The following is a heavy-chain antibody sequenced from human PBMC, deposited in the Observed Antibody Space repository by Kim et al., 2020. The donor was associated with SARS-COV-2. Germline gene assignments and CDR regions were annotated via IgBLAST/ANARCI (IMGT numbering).Heavy chain of an antibody. CDR1: GFTFSSYE. CDR3: ARDRLRRGECELLGGAFDY. J-gene: IGHJ4*02. V-gene: IGHV3-48*03. Sequence: GGSLRLSCAASGFTFSSYEMNWVRQAPGKGLEWVSYISSSGSTIYYADSVKGRFTISRDNAKNSLYLQMNSLRAEDTAVYYCARDRLRRGECELLGGAFDYWGQGTLVTVSS. D-gene: IGHD3-16*01. CDR2: ISSSGSTI.